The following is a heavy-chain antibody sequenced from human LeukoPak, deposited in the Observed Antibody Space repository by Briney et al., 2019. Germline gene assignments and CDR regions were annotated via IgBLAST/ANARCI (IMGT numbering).Heavy chain of an antibody. D-gene: IGHD6-19*01. J-gene: IGHJ4*02. CDR1: GFTFSGSA. CDR2: IRSKANSYAT. Sequence: GGSLRLSCAASGFTFSGSAMHWVRQASGKGLEWVGRIRSKANSYATAYAASVKGRFTIPRDDSKNTAYLQMNSLKTEDTAVYYCTRLSSGWAFDYWGQGTLVTVSS. CDR3: TRLSSGWAFDY. V-gene: IGHV3-73*01.